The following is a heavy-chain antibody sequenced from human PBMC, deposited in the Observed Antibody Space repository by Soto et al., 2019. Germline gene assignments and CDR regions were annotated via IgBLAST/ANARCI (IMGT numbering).Heavy chain of an antibody. J-gene: IGHJ4*02. CDR3: ARSPRSSPYFDY. CDR2: IYPGDHET. V-gene: IGHV5-51*01. D-gene: IGHD6-13*01. Sequence: HGESLKISCHCSGYTFSSFWIGWVRQLPGKGLEWMGIIYPGDHETRYSPSFHGKVTISADKSINTAYLQWNSLEASDTAFYFCARSPRSSPYFDYWGQGALVTVSS. CDR1: GYTFSSFW.